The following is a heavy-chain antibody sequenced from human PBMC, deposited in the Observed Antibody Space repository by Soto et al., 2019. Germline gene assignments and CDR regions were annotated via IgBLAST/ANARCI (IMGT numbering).Heavy chain of an antibody. J-gene: IGHJ4*02. D-gene: IGHD5-18*01. CDR2: ISSSSSTI. V-gene: IGHV3-48*02. Sequence: GGSLRLSCAASGFTFSSYSMNWVRQAPGKGLEWVSYISSSSSTIYYADSVKGRFTISRDNAKNSLYLQMNSLRDEDTAVYYCASRGLFTAMDPPLYGWGQGTLVTVSS. CDR1: GFTFSSYS. CDR3: ASRGLFTAMDPPLYG.